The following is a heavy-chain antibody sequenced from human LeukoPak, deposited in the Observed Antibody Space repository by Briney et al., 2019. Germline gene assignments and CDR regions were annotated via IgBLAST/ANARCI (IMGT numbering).Heavy chain of an antibody. Sequence: PSETLSLTCTVSGGSISSDSYYWGWIRQPPGKGLEWIGSIYYSGSTYYNPSLKSRVTISVDTSKIQFSLKLTSVTAADTSMYYCVRRAYGSGSYPADYWGQGTLVTVSS. J-gene: IGHJ4*02. D-gene: IGHD3-10*01. V-gene: IGHV4-39*01. CDR3: VRRAYGSGSYPADY. CDR2: IYYSGST. CDR1: GGSISSDSYY.